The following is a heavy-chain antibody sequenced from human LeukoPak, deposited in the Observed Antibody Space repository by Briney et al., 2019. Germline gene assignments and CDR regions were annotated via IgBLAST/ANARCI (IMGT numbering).Heavy chain of an antibody. J-gene: IGHJ3*02. V-gene: IGHV1-46*01. CDR2: INPSDRST. CDR1: GYTFTGYY. CDR3: AREGPRNYFDSSGPGPFDI. Sequence: ASVKVSCKASGYTFTGYYMHWVRQAPGQGLEWMGVINPSDRSTSYAQKFQGRVTMTRDTSTSTVYMELSSLRSEDTAVYYCAREGPRNYFDSSGPGPFDIWGQGTMVTVSS. D-gene: IGHD3-22*01.